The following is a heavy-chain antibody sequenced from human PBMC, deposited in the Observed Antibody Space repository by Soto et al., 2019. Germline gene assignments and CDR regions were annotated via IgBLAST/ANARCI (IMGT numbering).Heavy chain of an antibody. Sequence: EVQLLESGGGLVQPGGSLRLSCAASGFTFSSYAMSWVRQAPGKGLEWVSGISDSGDSTYYADSVKGRFTISRDKSKNALFLQMNSLRAEDMAVYYCAKAVTTLFRSGWFDPWGQGTLVTVSS. CDR2: ISDSGDST. J-gene: IGHJ5*02. V-gene: IGHV3-23*01. CDR1: GFTFSSYA. D-gene: IGHD4-17*01. CDR3: AKAVTTLFRSGWFDP.